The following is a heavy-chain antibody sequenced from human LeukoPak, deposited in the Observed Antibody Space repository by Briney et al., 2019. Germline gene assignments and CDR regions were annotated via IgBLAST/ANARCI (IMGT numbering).Heavy chain of an antibody. CDR1: GFTFSSYS. V-gene: IGHV3-21*01. D-gene: IGHD2-15*01. CDR3: ARDGYCSGGSCWN. Sequence: GGSLRLSCAASGFTFSSYSMNWVRQAPGKGLEWVSSISSSSSYIYYADSVKGRFTISRDNAKNSLYLQMNSLRAEDTAVYYCARDGYCSGGSCWNWGQGTLVTVSS. J-gene: IGHJ4*02. CDR2: ISSSSSYI.